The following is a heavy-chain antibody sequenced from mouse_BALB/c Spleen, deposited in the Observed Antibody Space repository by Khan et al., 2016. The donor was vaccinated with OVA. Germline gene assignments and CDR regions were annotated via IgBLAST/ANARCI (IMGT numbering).Heavy chain of an antibody. CDR1: GYTFTSYW. CDR2: IYPSDSYT. CDR3: TRLLRSAFDV. J-gene: IGHJ1*01. V-gene: IGHV1-69*02. D-gene: IGHD1-1*01. Sequence: QVQLQQPGAELVRPGASVKLSCKASGYTFTSYWINWVKQRPGQGLEWIGNIYPSDSYTNYNQKFKDKATLTVDKSSSTAYMQLSSPTSEDSAVYYCTRLLRSAFDVWGAGTTVTVAS.